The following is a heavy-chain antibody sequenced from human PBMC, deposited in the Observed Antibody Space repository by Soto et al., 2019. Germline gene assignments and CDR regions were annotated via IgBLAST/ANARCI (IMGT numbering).Heavy chain of an antibody. J-gene: IGHJ4*02. CDR2: IYWDDDK. CDR1: GFSLSTSGVG. CDR3: VHRWRGSYFDY. Sequence: QITLKESGPTLVKPTQTLTLTCTFSGFSLSTSGVGVGWIRQPPGKALEWLALIYWDDDKRYSPSLKGRLTISKDSSKDQVVLTMSDKDPVDTATFYCVHRWRGSYFDYWGQGTLVTVSS. V-gene: IGHV2-5*02. D-gene: IGHD3-16*01.